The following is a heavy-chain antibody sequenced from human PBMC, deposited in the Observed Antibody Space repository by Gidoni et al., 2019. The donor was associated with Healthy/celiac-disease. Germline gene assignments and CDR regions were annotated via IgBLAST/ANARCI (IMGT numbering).Heavy chain of an antibody. CDR2: IWYDGSNK. CDR3: ARDLGGDPDYYDSSGYYGGGMDV. Sequence: QVQLVESGGGVVQPGRSLRLSCAASGFTFSSYGLHWFRQAPGKGLAWVAVIWYDGSNKYYADSVKGRFTISRDNSKNTLYLQMNSLRAEDTAVYYCARDLGGDPDYYDSSGYYGGGMDVWGQGTTVTVSS. CDR1: GFTFSSYG. D-gene: IGHD3-22*01. V-gene: IGHV3-33*01. J-gene: IGHJ6*02.